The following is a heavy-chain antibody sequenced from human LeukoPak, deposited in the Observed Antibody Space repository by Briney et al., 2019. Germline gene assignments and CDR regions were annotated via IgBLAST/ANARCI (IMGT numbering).Heavy chain of an antibody. CDR1: GFTFSSYW. CDR3: ARDFTSGYYYRDAFDI. J-gene: IGHJ3*02. CDR2: IKQDGSEK. Sequence: GGSLRLSCAASGFTFSSYWMSWVRQAPGKGLEWVANIKQDGSEKYYVDSVKGRFTISRDNAKNSLYLQMNSLRAEDTAVYYCARDFTSGYYYRDAFDIWGQGTMVTVSS. V-gene: IGHV3-7*01. D-gene: IGHD3-22*01.